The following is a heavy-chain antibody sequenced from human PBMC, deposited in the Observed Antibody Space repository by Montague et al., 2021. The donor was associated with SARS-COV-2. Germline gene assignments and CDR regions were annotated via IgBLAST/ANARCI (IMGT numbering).Heavy chain of an antibody. V-gene: IGHV4-38-2*02. CDR2: IYHSGTT. Sequence: SETRSLTRTVSGFSIGSGDYWGWIRQPPGKGLEWIGSIYHSGTTYYNPSLQSRLTMSIDTSTNQFSLRLTSVTAADTAVFFCVREKAGGLRNVFDIWGQGTTVTVSS. CDR1: GFSIGSGDY. J-gene: IGHJ3*02. CDR3: VREKAGGLRNVFDI.